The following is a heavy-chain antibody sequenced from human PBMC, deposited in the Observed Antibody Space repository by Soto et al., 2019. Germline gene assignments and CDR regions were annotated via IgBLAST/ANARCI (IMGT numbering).Heavy chain of an antibody. V-gene: IGHV1-46*01. CDR1: GGTFSSYA. J-gene: IGHJ6*02. D-gene: IGHD3-22*01. CDR2: INPSGGST. Sequence: RASVKVSCKASGGTFSSYAISWVRQAPGQGLEWMGIINPSGGSTSYAQKFQGRVTMTRDTSTSTVYMELSSLRSEDTAVYYCARGTLITMIVGDYYYGLDVWGQGTTVTVSS. CDR3: ARGTLITMIVGDYYYGLDV.